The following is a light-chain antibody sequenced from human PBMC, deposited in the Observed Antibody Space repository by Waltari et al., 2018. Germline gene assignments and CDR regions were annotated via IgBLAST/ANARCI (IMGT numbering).Light chain of an antibody. CDR1: PSDIGASDY. V-gene: IGLV2-14*01. J-gene: IGLJ1*01. Sequence: QSALTQPASVSGSLGQSLTISCTGTPSDIGASDYVYWYQQHPGKAPKLILFDVSHRPSGISNRFSGSKSGDTASLTISGLQPEDEADYYCSSYSYITTLQIFGTGTRLTV. CDR3: SSYSYITTLQI. CDR2: DVS.